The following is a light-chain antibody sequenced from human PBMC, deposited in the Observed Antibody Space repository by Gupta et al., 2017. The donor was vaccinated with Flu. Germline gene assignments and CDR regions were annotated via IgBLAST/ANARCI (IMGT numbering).Light chain of an antibody. CDR3: QQDCNFLHT. CDR2: KAS. Sequence: DIQMTQSPSTLSASVGDRVAITCRASQSISTWLAWYQQKPGKAPKLLIYKASSLQSGVPSRFSGSGSGTEFTLTISSLQPDDFATYYCQQDCNFLHTFGQGTKVEIK. J-gene: IGKJ2*01. V-gene: IGKV1-5*03. CDR1: QSISTW.